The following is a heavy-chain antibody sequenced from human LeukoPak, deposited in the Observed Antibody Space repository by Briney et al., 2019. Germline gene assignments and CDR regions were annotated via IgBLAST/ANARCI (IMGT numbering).Heavy chain of an antibody. CDR3: ATIVAAGDWFDP. J-gene: IGHJ5*02. CDR1: GYTFTSYG. V-gene: IGHV1-18*01. CDR2: ISAYNGNT. D-gene: IGHD6-25*01. Sequence: ASVKVSCKASGYTFTSYGISWVRLAPGQGLEWMGWISAYNGNTNYAQKLQGRVTMTTDTSTSTAYMELRSLRSDDTAVYYCATIVAAGDWFDPWGQGTLVTVSS.